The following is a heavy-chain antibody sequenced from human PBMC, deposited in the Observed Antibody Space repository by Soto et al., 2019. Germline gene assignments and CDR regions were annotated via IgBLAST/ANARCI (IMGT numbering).Heavy chain of an antibody. V-gene: IGHV3-74*01. CDR2: INSDGSST. CDR3: ARGPYSGYGQNWFDP. J-gene: IGHJ5*02. D-gene: IGHD5-12*01. Sequence: GGSLRLSCAASGFTFSSYWMHWVRQAPGKGLVWVSRINSDGSSTSYADSVKGRFTISRDNAKNTLYLQMNSLRAEDTAVYYCARGPYSGYGQNWFDPWGQGTLVTVSS. CDR1: GFTFSSYW.